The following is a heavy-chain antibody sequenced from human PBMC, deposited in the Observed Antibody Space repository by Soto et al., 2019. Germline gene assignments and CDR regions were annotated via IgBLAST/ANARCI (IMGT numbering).Heavy chain of an antibody. CDR1: GGSISSSSYY. CDR3: ARRTTSPNYDFWSGYLYMDV. Sequence: SSETLSLTCTVSGGSISSSSYYWGWIRQPPGKGLEWIGSIYYSGSTYYNPSLKSRVTISVDTSKNQFSLKLSSVTAADTAVYYCARRTTSPNYDFWSGYLYMDVWGQGTTVTVSS. V-gene: IGHV4-39*01. D-gene: IGHD3-3*01. J-gene: IGHJ6*02. CDR2: IYYSGST.